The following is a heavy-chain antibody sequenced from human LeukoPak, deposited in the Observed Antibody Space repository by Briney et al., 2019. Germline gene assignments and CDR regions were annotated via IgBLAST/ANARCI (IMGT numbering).Heavy chain of an antibody. V-gene: IGHV3-30*18. CDR2: ISYDGSNK. Sequence: PGGSLRLSCAASGFTFSSYGMHWVRQAPGKGLEWVAVISYDGSNKYYADSVKGRFTISRGNSKNTLYLQMNSLRAGDTAVYYCAKDLGGYDSSGYYGDYWGQGTLVTVSS. J-gene: IGHJ4*02. CDR3: AKDLGGYDSSGYYGDY. D-gene: IGHD3-22*01. CDR1: GFTFSSYG.